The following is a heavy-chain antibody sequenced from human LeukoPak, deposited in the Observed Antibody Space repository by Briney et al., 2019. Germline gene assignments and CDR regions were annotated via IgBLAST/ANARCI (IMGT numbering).Heavy chain of an antibody. Sequence: PGRSPRLSCAASGFTFSSYAMHWVRQAPGKGLEWVAVISYDGSNKYYADSVKGRFTISRDNSKNTLYLQMNSLRAEDTAVYYCARSRGPNTFGGVHDYWGQGTLVTVSS. D-gene: IGHD3-16*01. J-gene: IGHJ4*02. CDR1: GFTFSSYA. CDR3: ARSRGPNTFGGVHDY. CDR2: ISYDGSNK. V-gene: IGHV3-30*04.